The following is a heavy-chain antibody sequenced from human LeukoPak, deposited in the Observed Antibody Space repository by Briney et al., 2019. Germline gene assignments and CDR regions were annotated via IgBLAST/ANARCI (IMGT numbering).Heavy chain of an antibody. D-gene: IGHD6-19*01. V-gene: IGHV3-74*01. CDR3: ARDHSSGWYFDAFDI. CDR2: INTDGSST. J-gene: IGHJ3*02. Sequence: GGSLRLSCAASGFTFSSYWMHWVRQAPGKGLVWVSRINTDGSSTSYADSVKGRFTISRDNAKNTLYLQMNSLRAEDTAVYYCARDHSSGWYFDAFDIWGQGTMVTVSS. CDR1: GFTFSSYW.